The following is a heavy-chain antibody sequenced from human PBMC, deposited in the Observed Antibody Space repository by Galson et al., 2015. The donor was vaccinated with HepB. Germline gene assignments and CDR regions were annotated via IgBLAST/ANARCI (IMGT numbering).Heavy chain of an antibody. D-gene: IGHD4-23*01. J-gene: IGHJ4*02. CDR1: GYTFTGYY. CDR2: INPNSGGT. V-gene: IGHV1-2*04. CDR3: ARGPYGGNSNKRPIIPLDY. Sequence: SVKVSCKASGYTFTGYYMHWVRQAPGQGLEWMGWINPNSGGTNYAQKFQGWVTMTRDTSISTAYMELSRLRSDDTAVYYCARGPYGGNSNKRPIIPLDYWGQGTLVTVSS.